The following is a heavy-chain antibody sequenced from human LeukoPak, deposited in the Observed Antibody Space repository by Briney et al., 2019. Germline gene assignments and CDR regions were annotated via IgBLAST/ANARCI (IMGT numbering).Heavy chain of an antibody. Sequence: LETLPLTCTVSGGSNYWSWIRQPPGKGLEWIAYIHYTGSPNYNPSLKSRVTISVDTSKNQFSLKLSSVTAADTAVYYCARSDSSSWGYYYYYYMDVWGKGTTVTVSS. V-gene: IGHV4-59*08. CDR1: GGSNY. J-gene: IGHJ6*03. D-gene: IGHD6-13*01. CDR2: IHYTGSP. CDR3: ARSDSSSWGYYYYYYMDV.